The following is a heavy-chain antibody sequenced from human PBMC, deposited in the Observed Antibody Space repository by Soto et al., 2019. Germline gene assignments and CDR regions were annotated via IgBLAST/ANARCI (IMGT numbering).Heavy chain of an antibody. D-gene: IGHD5-18*01. J-gene: IGHJ2*01. CDR2: IWYDGSNK. CDR3: ARDKGYSYGFNWYFDL. CDR1: GFTFSSYG. V-gene: IGHV3-33*01. Sequence: QVQLVESGGGVVQPGRSLRLSCAASGFTFSSYGMHWVRQAPGKGLEWVAVIWYDGSNKYYADSVKGRFTISRDNSKNTLYPQMNSLRAEDTAVYYCARDKGYSYGFNWYFDLWGRGTLFTVSS.